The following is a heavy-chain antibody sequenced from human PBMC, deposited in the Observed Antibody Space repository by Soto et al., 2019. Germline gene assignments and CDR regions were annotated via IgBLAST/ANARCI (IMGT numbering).Heavy chain of an antibody. J-gene: IGHJ3*02. D-gene: IGHD5-12*01. CDR2: INPNSGGT. CDR3: ARARLDGYTAGDDAFDI. CDR1: GYILTDYY. V-gene: IGHV1-2*06. Sequence: ASVKVSCKASGYILTDYYVHWVRQAPGQELGWMGRINPNSGGTNYAQKFQGRVTMTRDTSISTAYTELRSLRSDDTAVYYCARARLDGYTAGDDAFDIWGQGTMVTVSS.